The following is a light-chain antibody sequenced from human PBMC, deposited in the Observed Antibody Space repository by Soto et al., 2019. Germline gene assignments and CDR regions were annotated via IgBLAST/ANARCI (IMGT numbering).Light chain of an antibody. Sequence: QSALTQPASVSGSPGQSITISCTGTSSDVGSYNLVSWYQQHTGKAPKVMIYEVSNRPSGVSNRFSGSKSGYTASLTISGLQAEDEADYYCNSQRSSGTRVFGTGTKLTVL. CDR1: SSDVGSYNL. CDR3: NSQRSSGTRV. CDR2: EVS. V-gene: IGLV2-14*02. J-gene: IGLJ1*01.